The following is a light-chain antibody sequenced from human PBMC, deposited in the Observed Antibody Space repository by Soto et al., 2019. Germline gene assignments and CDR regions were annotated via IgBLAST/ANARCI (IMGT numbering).Light chain of an antibody. J-gene: IGLJ1*01. Sequence: QSVLTQPPSVSGSPGQSIAISCTGTSSDIGGYNYVSWYQQHPGKAPEVLIYDVSNRPSGVSNRFSGSKSGNTASLTISGLQAEDEADYYCSSYTSSSTYVFGSGTKVTVL. CDR1: SSDIGGYNY. CDR2: DVS. V-gene: IGLV2-14*03. CDR3: SSYTSSSTYV.